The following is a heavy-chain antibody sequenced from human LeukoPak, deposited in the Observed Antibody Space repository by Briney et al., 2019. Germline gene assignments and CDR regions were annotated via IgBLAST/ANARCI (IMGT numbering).Heavy chain of an antibody. D-gene: IGHD3-10*01. Sequence: GGSLRLSCAASGFTFSSHSMAWVRQAPGKGLEWVAAITGSGYSTDYADSVKGRFSISRDNSKNTLWLQMNTLRAEDTAMYFCVKRIMTSSGHFDCWGQGTLVTVSS. CDR3: VKRIMTSSGHFDC. CDR1: GFTFSSHS. J-gene: IGHJ4*02. V-gene: IGHV3-23*01. CDR2: ITGSGYST.